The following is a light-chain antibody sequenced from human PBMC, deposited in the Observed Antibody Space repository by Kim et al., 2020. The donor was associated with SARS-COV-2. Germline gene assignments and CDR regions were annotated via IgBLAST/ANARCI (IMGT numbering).Light chain of an antibody. CDR2: ATS. V-gene: IGKV1-6*01. CDR3: LQDNNYPLT. J-gene: IGKJ4*02. CDR1: QGIRND. Sequence: AIQMTQSPSSLSASVGDRVTITCRASQGIRNDLGWYQQKPGRAPNLLIYATSTLQSGVPSRFSGSGSGTDFTLTISSLQPEDVATYYCLQDNNYPLTSVGGTKVEIK.